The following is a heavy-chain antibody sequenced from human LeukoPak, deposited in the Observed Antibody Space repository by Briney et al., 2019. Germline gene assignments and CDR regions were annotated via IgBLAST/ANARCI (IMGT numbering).Heavy chain of an antibody. Sequence: GESLKISCKGSGYSFTSYWIGWVRQMPGKGLEWMGIIYPGDSDTRYSPSFQGQVTISADKSISTAYLQWSSLKASDTAMYYCARRPYYYDSSGYEEHFDYWGQGTLVTVSS. D-gene: IGHD3-22*01. V-gene: IGHV5-51*01. J-gene: IGHJ4*02. CDR2: IYPGDSDT. CDR3: ARRPYYYDSSGYEEHFDY. CDR1: GYSFTSYW.